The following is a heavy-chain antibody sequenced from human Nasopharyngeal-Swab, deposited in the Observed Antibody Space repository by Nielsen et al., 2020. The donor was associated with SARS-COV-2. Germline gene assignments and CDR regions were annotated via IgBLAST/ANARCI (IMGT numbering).Heavy chain of an antibody. V-gene: IGHV3-23*01. CDR1: GFTFSSYA. CDR3: ATLIGSGSHDY. D-gene: IGHD3-10*01. Sequence: GGSLRLSCAASGFTFSSYAMSWVRQAPGKGLEWVSAISGSGATTYYADSVKGRFTVSRDNAKNTLYLQMNSLRAEDTAVYYCATLIGSGSHDYWGQGTLVTVSS. J-gene: IGHJ4*02. CDR2: ISGSGATT.